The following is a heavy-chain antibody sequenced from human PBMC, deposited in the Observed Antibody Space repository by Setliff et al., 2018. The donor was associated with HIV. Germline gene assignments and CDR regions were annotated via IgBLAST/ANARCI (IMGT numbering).Heavy chain of an antibody. CDR2: IIPIFGTA. CDR1: GDTFSNYA. J-gene: IGHJ6*03. V-gene: IGHV1-69*06. D-gene: IGHD3-10*01. Sequence: GASVKVSCKASGDTFSNYAISWVRQAPGQGLEWMGGIIPIFGTANYAQKFEGRVTITADKSTSTAYMELSSLRSEDTAVYYCATVSYGSGRYLLRPYYYMDVWGKGTTVTVSS. CDR3: ATVSYGSGRYLLRPYYYMDV.